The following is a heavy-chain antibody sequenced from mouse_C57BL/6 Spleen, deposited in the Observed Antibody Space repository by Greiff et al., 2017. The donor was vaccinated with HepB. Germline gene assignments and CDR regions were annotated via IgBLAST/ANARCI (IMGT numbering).Heavy chain of an antibody. V-gene: IGHV5-9-1*02. Sequence: EVKVVESGEGLVKPGGSLKLSCAASGFTFSSYAMSWVRQTPEKRLEWVAYISRGGDYIYYADTVKGRFTISIDNARNTLYLQMSSLKSEDTAMYYCTRGRTGDDFDYWGQGTTLTVSS. CDR3: TRGRTGDDFDY. J-gene: IGHJ2*01. CDR2: ISRGGDYI. D-gene: IGHD4-1*01. CDR1: GFTFSSYA.